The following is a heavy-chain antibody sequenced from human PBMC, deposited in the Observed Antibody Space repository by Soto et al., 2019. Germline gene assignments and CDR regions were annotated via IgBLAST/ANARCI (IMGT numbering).Heavy chain of an antibody. Sequence: SETLSLTCTVSGGSVSSGSYYWSWIRQPPGKGLEWIGYIYYSGSTNYNPSLKSRVTISVDTSKNQFSLKLSSVTAADTAVYYCARQIRYYDFWSGSYFDYWGQGTLVTVSS. J-gene: IGHJ4*02. V-gene: IGHV4-61*01. CDR1: GGSVSSGSYY. CDR2: IYYSGST. D-gene: IGHD3-3*01. CDR3: ARQIRYYDFWSGSYFDY.